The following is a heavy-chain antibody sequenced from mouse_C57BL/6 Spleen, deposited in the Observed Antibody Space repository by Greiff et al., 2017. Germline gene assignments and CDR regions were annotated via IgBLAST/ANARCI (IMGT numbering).Heavy chain of an antibody. Sequence: VKLMESGAELARPGASVKMSCKASGYTFTSYTMHWVKQRPGQGLEWIGYINPSSGYTKYNQKFKDKATLTADKSSSTAYMQLSSLTSEDSAVYYCARDSDYYSNVWFAYWGQGTLVTVSA. D-gene: IGHD2-5*01. CDR2: INPSSGYT. V-gene: IGHV1-4*01. CDR3: ARDSDYYSNVWFAY. J-gene: IGHJ3*01. CDR1: GYTFTSYT.